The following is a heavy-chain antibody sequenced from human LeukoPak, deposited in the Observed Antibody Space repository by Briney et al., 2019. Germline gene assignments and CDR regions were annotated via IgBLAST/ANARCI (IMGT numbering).Heavy chain of an antibody. CDR1: GASITSHY. V-gene: IGHV4-59*08. Sequence: SETLSLTCSVSGASITSHYWSWLRQPPGKGLEWIGYVYYTGSTNYNPSLKSRVTISVDTSKNQFSLKLSSVTAADTAVYYCARRKGEYYDSSGYYYFFDYWGQGTLVTVSS. D-gene: IGHD3-22*01. J-gene: IGHJ4*02. CDR2: VYYTGST. CDR3: ARRKGEYYDSSGYYYFFDY.